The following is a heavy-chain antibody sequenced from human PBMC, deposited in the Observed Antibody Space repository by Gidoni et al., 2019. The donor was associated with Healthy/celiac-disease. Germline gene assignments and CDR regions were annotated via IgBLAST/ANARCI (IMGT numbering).Heavy chain of an antibody. Sequence: QVQLQQWGAGLLKPSETLSLTCAVYGGSFSGYYWRWIRQPPGKGLEWIGEINNSGSTNYNPSLKSRVTISVDTSKNQFSLKLSSVTAADTAVYYCARYGGRYYDSSGYRFYYFDYWGQGTLVTVSS. CDR2: INNSGST. CDR3: ARYGGRYYDSSGYRFYYFDY. J-gene: IGHJ4*02. D-gene: IGHD3-22*01. CDR1: GGSFSGYY. V-gene: IGHV4-34*01.